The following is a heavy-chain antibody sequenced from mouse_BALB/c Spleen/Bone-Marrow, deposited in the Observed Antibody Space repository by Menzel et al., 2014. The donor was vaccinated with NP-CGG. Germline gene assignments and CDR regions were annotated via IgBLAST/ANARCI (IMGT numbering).Heavy chain of an antibody. CDR2: ISSGGTYI. CDR3: ARPPYYEHDGWN. J-gene: IGHJ2*01. D-gene: IGHD2-4*01. V-gene: IGHV5-9-3*01. Sequence: EVQLVESGGGLVKPGGSLKLSCAASGFTFSTYAMSWIRQTPEKRLEWVATISSGGTYIYYPDSVKGRFAISRDNAKNTLYLQMSSLRSEDTATYYCARPPYYEHDGWNWGQGTTLTVSS. CDR1: GFTFSTYA.